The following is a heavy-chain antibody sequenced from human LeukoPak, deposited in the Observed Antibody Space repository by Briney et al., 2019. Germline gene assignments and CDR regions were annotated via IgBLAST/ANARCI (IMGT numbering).Heavy chain of an antibody. Sequence: GGSLRLSCAASGFTFGSYSMNWVRQAPGKGLEWVSSISSSSSYIYYADSVKGRFTISRDNAKNSLYLQMNSLRAEDTAVYYCARRVVPAAMSDYWGQGTLVTVSS. V-gene: IGHV3-21*01. D-gene: IGHD2-2*01. CDR1: GFTFGSYS. J-gene: IGHJ4*02. CDR3: ARRVVPAAMSDY. CDR2: ISSSSSYI.